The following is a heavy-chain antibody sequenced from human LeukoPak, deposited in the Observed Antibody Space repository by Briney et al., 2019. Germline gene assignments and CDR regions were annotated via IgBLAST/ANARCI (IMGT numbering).Heavy chain of an antibody. CDR2: INPNSGGT. V-gene: IGHV1-2*02. Sequence: ASVKVSCKASGYTFTGYYMHWVRQAPGQGLEWMGWINPNSGGTNYAQKFQGRVTMTRDTSISTAYMELSRLRSDDTAVYYCARDRRGEMAVYYFDYWGQGTLVTVSS. CDR1: GYTFTGYY. CDR3: ARDRRGEMAVYYFDY. J-gene: IGHJ4*02. D-gene: IGHD5-24*01.